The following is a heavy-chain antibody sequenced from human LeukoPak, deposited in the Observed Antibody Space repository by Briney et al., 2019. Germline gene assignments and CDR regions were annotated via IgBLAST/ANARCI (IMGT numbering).Heavy chain of an antibody. CDR3: ARATPELDIVLMVYAPQDYYYYMDV. J-gene: IGHJ6*03. D-gene: IGHD2-8*01. CDR1: GYTFTSYA. Sequence: AASVKVSCKASGYTFTSYAMNWVRQAPGQGLEWMGWINTNTGNPTYAQGFTGRFVFSLDTSVSTAYLQISSLKAEDTAVYYCARATPELDIVLMVYAPQDYYYYMDVWGKGTTVTVSS. V-gene: IGHV7-4-1*02. CDR2: INTNTGNP.